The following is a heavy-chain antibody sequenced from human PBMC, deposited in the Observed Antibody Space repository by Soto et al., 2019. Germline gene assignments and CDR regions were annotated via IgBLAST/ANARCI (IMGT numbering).Heavy chain of an antibody. D-gene: IGHD3-3*01. CDR3: ITGYYTWFDP. J-gene: IGHJ5*02. Sequence: GESLKISCKGSGYTFSTYWIGGVRQVAGKGLEWMGIIYPGDSETTYSPSFQGRVTTSADKSITTAYLQWSSLEASDTAIYYCITGYYTWFDPWGHGTLVTVSS. CDR2: IYPGDSET. V-gene: IGHV5-51*01. CDR1: GYTFSTYW.